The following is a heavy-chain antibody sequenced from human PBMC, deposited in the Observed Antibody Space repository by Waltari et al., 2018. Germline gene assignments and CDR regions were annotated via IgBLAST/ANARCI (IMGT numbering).Heavy chain of an antibody. Sequence: EVQLVQSGAEVKKPGESLKISCEGSGYNFTNYWVGWVRQMPGKGLEWMGIMYPGDSDTRYSPSFQGQVTISADKSISPAYLQWSSLKASDTAIYYCARLGTVAGISADFDYWGQGTLVTVSS. V-gene: IGHV5-51*01. CDR3: ARLGTVAGISADFDY. J-gene: IGHJ4*02. D-gene: IGHD6-19*01. CDR2: MYPGDSDT. CDR1: GYNFTNYW.